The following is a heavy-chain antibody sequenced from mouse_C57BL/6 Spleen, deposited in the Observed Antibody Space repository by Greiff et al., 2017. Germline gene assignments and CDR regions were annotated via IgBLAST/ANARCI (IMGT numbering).Heavy chain of an antibody. CDR1: GYTFTDYY. V-gene: IGHV1-19*01. D-gene: IGHD1-1*01. Sequence: EVQLQQSGPVLVKPGASVKMSCKASGYTFTDYYMNWVKQSHGKSLEWIGVINPYNGGTSYNQKFKGNATLTVDKSSSTAYMELNSLTSEDSSVYYCARTNSYYGSHYYAMDYWGQVTSVTVSS. J-gene: IGHJ4*01. CDR2: INPYNGGT. CDR3: ARTNSYYGSHYYAMDY.